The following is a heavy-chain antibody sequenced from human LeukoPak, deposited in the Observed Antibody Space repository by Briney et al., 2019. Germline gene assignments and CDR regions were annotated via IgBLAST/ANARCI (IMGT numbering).Heavy chain of an antibody. CDR1: GGSFSGYY. D-gene: IGHD3-10*01. V-gene: IGHV4-34*01. CDR2: INHSGST. CDR3: ARDSYYYGLDRYRNFDY. J-gene: IGHJ4*02. Sequence: PSETLSLTCAVYGGSFSGYYWSWIRQPPGKGLEWIGEINHSGSTNYNPSLKSRVTISVDTSKSQFSLKLSSVTAADTAVYYCARDSYYYGLDRYRNFDYWGQGTLVTVSS.